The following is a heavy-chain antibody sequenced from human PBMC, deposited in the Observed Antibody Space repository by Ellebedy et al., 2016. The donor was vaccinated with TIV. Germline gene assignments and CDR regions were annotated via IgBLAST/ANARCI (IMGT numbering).Heavy chain of an antibody. CDR1: GFTFSSYG. D-gene: IGHD2/OR15-2a*01. V-gene: IGHV3-33*01. CDR3: ARRRDREYDGYKYNGMDV. J-gene: IGHJ6*02. CDR2: IWYDESNE. Sequence: GESLKISCAASGFTFSSYGMHWVRQAPGKGLEWVAVIWYDESNEYYADSVKGRFTISRDNSKNTLYLQMNSLRAEDTAVYYCARRRDREYDGYKYNGMDVWGQGTAVTVSS.